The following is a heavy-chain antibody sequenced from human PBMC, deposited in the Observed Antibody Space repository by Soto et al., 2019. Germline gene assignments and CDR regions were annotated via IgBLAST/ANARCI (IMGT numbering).Heavy chain of an antibody. V-gene: IGHV3-30*18. CDR3: AKERGRWLGPYYFDY. CDR1: GFTFSSYG. J-gene: IGHJ4*02. CDR2: ISYDGSNK. D-gene: IGHD6-19*01. Sequence: QVQLVESGGGVVQPGRSLRLSCAASGFTFSSYGMHWVRQAPGKGLAWVAVISYDGSNKYYADSVKGRFTISRDNSKNTLYLQMNSLRAEDTAVYYCAKERGRWLGPYYFDYWGQGTLVTVSS.